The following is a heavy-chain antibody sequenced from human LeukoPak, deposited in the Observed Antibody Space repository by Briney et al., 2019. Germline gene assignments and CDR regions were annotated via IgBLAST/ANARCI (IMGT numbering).Heavy chain of an antibody. CDR2: ISAGAFNT. CDR3: ARSSGYPFFDY. Sequence: GGSLRLSCAASGFTFSTYAMTWARQAPGKGLEWVSGISAGAFNTYYADSVRGRFTISRDDSKNTVYLQMNSLRAEDTAVYYCARSSGYPFFDYWGQGALVTVSS. V-gene: IGHV3-23*01. D-gene: IGHD3-22*01. J-gene: IGHJ4*02. CDR1: GFTFSTYA.